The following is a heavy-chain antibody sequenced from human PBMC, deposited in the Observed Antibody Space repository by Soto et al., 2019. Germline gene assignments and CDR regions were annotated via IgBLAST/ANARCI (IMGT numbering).Heavy chain of an antibody. Sequence: QVQLVESGGGVVQPGRSLRLSCAAAGFTLSRYDMHWVRQAPGKGLEWVPLIWDDGSNKYYGESVKGRFTISSDNSKNTLYLQMNNLRAEDTAVYYCAREMLTATSYRWVTFDIWGQGTMVTVSS. J-gene: IGHJ3*02. D-gene: IGHD2-8*01. V-gene: IGHV3-33*01. CDR3: AREMLTATSYRWVTFDI. CDR2: IWDDGSNK. CDR1: GFTLSRYD.